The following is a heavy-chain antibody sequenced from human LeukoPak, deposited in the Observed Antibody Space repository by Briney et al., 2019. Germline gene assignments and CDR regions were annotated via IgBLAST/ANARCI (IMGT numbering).Heavy chain of an antibody. CDR3: AGEIAVAGTSPPR. CDR1: GGSFSGYY. D-gene: IGHD6-19*01. CDR2: INHSGST. V-gene: IGHV4-34*01. Sequence: SETLSLTCAVYGGSFSGYYWSWIRQPPGKGLEWIGEINHSGSTNYNPSLKSRVTISVDTSKNQFSLKLSSVTAADTAVYYCAGEIAVAGTSPPRWGQGTLVTVSS. J-gene: IGHJ4*02.